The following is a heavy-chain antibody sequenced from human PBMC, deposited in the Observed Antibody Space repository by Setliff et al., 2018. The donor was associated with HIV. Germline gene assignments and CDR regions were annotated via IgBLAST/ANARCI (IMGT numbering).Heavy chain of an antibody. CDR1: GGSVTSQMHL. V-gene: IGHV4-39*07. CDR2: IYHSGST. Sequence: SETLSLTCLVSGGSVTSQMHLWGWIRQPPGKGLEWIGSIYHSGSTYHNPSLKSRVTISVDTSKNQFSLKLTSVTAADTAVYYCARGELLPGWFDPWGQGTLVTVSS. D-gene: IGHD1-26*01. CDR3: ARGELLPGWFDP. J-gene: IGHJ5*02.